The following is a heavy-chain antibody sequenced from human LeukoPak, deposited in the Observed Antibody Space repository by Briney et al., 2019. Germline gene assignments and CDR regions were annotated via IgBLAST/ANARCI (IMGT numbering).Heavy chain of an antibody. CDR2: INSDGINT. V-gene: IGHV3-74*01. J-gene: IGHJ5*02. Sequence: PGGSLRLSCTASGFIFSSHWMHWVRQAPGKGLVWVSRINSDGINTSYADSVKGRFTISRDNAKNTLNLQMNSLRAEDTAVYYCARDLGQYYDTSDNWFDPWGQGTLVTVSS. CDR1: GFIFSSHW. CDR3: ARDLGQYYDTSDNWFDP. D-gene: IGHD3-22*01.